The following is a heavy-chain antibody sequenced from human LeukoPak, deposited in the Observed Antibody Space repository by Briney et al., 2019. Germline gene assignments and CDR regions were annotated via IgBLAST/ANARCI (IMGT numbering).Heavy chain of an antibody. CDR2: IYYSGST. Sequence: SETLSLTCTVSGGSISSSSYYWGWIRQPPGKGLEWIGSIYYSGSTYYNPSLKSRVTISVDTSKNQFSLKLSSVTAADTAVYYCARRGNDFWSGSPQFDPWGQGTLVTVSS. J-gene: IGHJ5*02. V-gene: IGHV4-39*01. D-gene: IGHD3-3*01. CDR1: GGSISSSSYY. CDR3: ARRGNDFWSGSPQFDP.